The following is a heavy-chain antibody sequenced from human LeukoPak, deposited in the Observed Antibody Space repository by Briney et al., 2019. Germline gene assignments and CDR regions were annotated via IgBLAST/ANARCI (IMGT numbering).Heavy chain of an antibody. D-gene: IGHD3-22*01. CDR2: INPSGGST. V-gene: IGHV1-46*01. J-gene: IGHJ1*01. Sequence: ASVKVSCKASGYTFTSYYMHWVRQAPGQGLEWMGIINPSGGSTSYAQKFQGRVTMTRDTSTSAVYMELSSLRSEDTAVYYCARDDSSGYYSQHWGQGTLVTVSS. CDR1: GYTFTSYY. CDR3: ARDDSSGYYSQH.